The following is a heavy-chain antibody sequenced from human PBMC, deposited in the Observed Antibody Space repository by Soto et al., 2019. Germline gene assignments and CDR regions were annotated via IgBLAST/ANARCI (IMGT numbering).Heavy chain of an antibody. CDR1: GYSLINYN. V-gene: IGHV1-18*01. Sequence: ASVNVSFQSSGYSLINYNFCWVRQAPGQGLEWLGWISGYNGNTKYAQKLQGRVTLTTDSFTSTAYMELRGLRSDDTAVYYCARDKVWGGFDIWGQGTMVTVSS. CDR3: ARDKVWGGFDI. CDR2: ISGYNGNT. D-gene: IGHD3-16*01. J-gene: IGHJ3*02.